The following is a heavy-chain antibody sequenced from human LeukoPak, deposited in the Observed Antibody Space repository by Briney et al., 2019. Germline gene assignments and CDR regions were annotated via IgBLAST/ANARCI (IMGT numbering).Heavy chain of an antibody. Sequence: SETLSLTCTVSGGSISSSSYYWGWIRQPPGKGLEWIGSIYYSGSTYYNPSLKSRVTISVDTSKNQFSLKLSSVTAADTAVYYCARQFDGPPNSNPFDHWGQGTLVTVSS. D-gene: IGHD6-13*01. V-gene: IGHV4-39*01. CDR2: IYYSGST. CDR1: GGSISSSSYY. J-gene: IGHJ5*02. CDR3: ARQFDGPPNSNPFDH.